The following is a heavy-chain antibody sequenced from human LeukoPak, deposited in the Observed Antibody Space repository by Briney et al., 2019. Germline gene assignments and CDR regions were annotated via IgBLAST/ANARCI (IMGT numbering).Heavy chain of an antibody. J-gene: IGHJ5*02. D-gene: IGHD6-13*01. CDR1: GFTFSSYS. CDR2: ISSSSSYI. CDR3: ARGRIAAAGTRIWFDP. Sequence: GGSLRLSCAASGFTFSSYSMNWVRQAPGKGLEWVSSISSSSSYIYYADSVKGRFTISRDNAKNSLYLQMNSLRAEDTAVYYCARGRIAAAGTRIWFDPWGQGTLVTVSS. V-gene: IGHV3-21*01.